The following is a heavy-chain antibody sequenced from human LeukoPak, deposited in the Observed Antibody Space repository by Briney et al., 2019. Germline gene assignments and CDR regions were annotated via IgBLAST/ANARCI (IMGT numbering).Heavy chain of an antibody. CDR3: ARGRVPPYYYGMDV. V-gene: IGHV3-23*01. J-gene: IGHJ6*02. Sequence: GGSLRLSCAASGFTFSSYAMSWVRQAPGKGLEWVSGISGNGVNTYYADSVKGRFTVSRDNSKNTLYLQMNSLRAEDTAVYYCARGRVPPYYYGMDVWGQGTTVTVSS. CDR1: GFTFSSYA. CDR2: ISGNGVNT.